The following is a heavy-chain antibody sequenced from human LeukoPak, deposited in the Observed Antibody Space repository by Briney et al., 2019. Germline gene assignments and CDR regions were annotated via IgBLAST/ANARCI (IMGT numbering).Heavy chain of an antibody. V-gene: IGHV3-11*04. J-gene: IGHJ3*02. CDR3: ARQRAGHAFDI. CDR1: GFTFSDYY. Sequence: GGSLRLSCAASGFTFSDYYMSWIRQAPGKGLEWVSYISSSGSTIYYADSVKGRFTISRDDARNSLYLQMNSLRAEDTAVYYCARQRAGHAFDIWGQGTMVTVSS. CDR2: ISSSGSTI.